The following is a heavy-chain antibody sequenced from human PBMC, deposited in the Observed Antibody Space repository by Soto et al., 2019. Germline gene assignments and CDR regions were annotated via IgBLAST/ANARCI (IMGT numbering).Heavy chain of an antibody. D-gene: IGHD3-9*01. J-gene: IGHJ6*02. V-gene: IGHV3-48*02. Sequence: GGSLRLSCAASGFTFSSYSMNWVRQAPGKGLEWVSYISSSSSTIYYADSVKGRFTISRDNAKNSLYLQMNSLRDEDTAVYYCARDQTSYDILTGYWDYYYYYGMDVWGQGTTVTVSS. CDR1: GFTFSSYS. CDR2: ISSSSSTI. CDR3: ARDQTSYDILTGYWDYYYYYGMDV.